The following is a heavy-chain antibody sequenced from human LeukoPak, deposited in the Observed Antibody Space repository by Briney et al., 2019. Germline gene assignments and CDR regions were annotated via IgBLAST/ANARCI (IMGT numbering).Heavy chain of an antibody. V-gene: IGHV3-7*01. CDR3: ARDLAGSRDT. CDR2: IKQDGSEK. D-gene: IGHD5-18*01. J-gene: IGHJ4*02. CDR1: GFTFSSYE. Sequence: GGSLRLSCAASGFTFSSYEMNWVRQAPGKGLEWVANIKQDGSEKYYVDSVKGRFTISRDNAKNTLYLQMNSLRAEDTAVYYCARDLAGSRDTWGQGTLVTVSS.